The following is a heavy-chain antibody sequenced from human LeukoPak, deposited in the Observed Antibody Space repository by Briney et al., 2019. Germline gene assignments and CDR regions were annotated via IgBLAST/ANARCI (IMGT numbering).Heavy chain of an antibody. V-gene: IGHV3-23*01. D-gene: IGHD3-9*01. CDR2: ISGSGGST. CDR3: AKAVDILTGYYRVWDY. J-gene: IGHJ4*02. Sequence: AGGSLRLSCAASGFTFSSYAMSWVRQAPGKGLEWVSAISGSGGSTYYADSVKGRFTISRDNSKNTLYLQMNSLRAEDTAVYCCAKAVDILTGYYRVWDYWGQGTLVTVSS. CDR1: GFTFSSYA.